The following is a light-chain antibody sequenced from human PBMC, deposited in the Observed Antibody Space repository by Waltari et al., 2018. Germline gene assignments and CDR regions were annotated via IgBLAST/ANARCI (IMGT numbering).Light chain of an antibody. J-gene: IGKJ2*01. CDR3: MQALHPPYT. V-gene: IGKV2-28*01. Sequence: PGEPASISCRSSQSLVDGGGNKFLDWYLQKPGQSPQLLIYQISNRASGVPDRISGSGSDTDFTLKITRVEAEDVGVYYCMQALHPPYTFGQGTKLEIK. CDR1: QSLVDGGGNKF. CDR2: QIS.